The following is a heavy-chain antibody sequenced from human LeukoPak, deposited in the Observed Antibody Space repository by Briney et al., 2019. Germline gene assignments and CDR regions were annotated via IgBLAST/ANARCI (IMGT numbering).Heavy chain of an antibody. D-gene: IGHD2-2*01. CDR1: GYTFTNHG. CDR2: ISADNGNT. Sequence: ASVKVSCKAFGYTFTNHGISWLRQAPGQGLEWMGWISADNGNTNYAQKFRGGVTMTTDTSTNTAYMEMRSLRSDDTAVYYCARDLHLVEPLVNFDYWGQGTLVTVSA. J-gene: IGHJ4*02. V-gene: IGHV1-18*01. CDR3: ARDLHLVEPLVNFDY.